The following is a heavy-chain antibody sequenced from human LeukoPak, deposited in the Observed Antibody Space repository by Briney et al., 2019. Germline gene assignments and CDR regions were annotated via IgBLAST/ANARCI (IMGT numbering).Heavy chain of an antibody. V-gene: IGHV4-4*07. CDR3: ARLQVDTATVYLDY. J-gene: IGHJ4*02. CDR1: GGSISGYY. D-gene: IGHD5-18*01. Sequence: SETLSLTCTVSGGSISGYYWTWIRQPAGKGLEWIGRMFFSGSTNYNPSLKSRVTISVDTSKRQVSLRLSSVTAADTAVYYCARLQVDTATVYLDYWGQGALVTVSS. CDR2: MFFSGST.